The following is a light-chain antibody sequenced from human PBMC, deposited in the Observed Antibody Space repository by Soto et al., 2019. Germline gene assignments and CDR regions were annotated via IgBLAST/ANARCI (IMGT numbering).Light chain of an antibody. CDR1: QSISTW. CDR2: QAS. Sequence: DIQMTQSPSTLSASVGDRVTITCRASQSISTWLAWYQQKPGKAPKVLIYQASGLTSGVPSRFIGGGSGTEFTLTISGLQPDDFANYYCQQYKIYPFTFGPGTKV. J-gene: IGKJ3*01. V-gene: IGKV1-5*03. CDR3: QQYKIYPFT.